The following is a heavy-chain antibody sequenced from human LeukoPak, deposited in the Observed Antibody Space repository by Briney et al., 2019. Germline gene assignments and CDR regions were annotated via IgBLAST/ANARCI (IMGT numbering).Heavy chain of an antibody. CDR2: ISAYNGDT. CDR3: ARDSSGWYVGDAFDI. V-gene: IGHV1-18*01. D-gene: IGHD6-19*01. J-gene: IGHJ3*02. Sequence: ASVKVSCKTSGYIFAHNGISWVRQAPGQGPEWMGWISAYNGDTNYAQNFQGRVTMTRDTSTSTVYMELRSLRSDDTAVYYCARDSSGWYVGDAFDIWGQETMVTVSS. CDR1: GYIFAHNG.